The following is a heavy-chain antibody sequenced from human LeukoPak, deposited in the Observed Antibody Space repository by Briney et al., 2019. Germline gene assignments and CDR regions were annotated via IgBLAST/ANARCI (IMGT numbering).Heavy chain of an antibody. Sequence: GGSLRLSCAASGFTFSSYSMNSVRQAPGKGLEWVSYISSSSSTIYYADSVKGRFTISRDNAKNSLYLQMNSLRAEDTAVYYCAREVGRWELLHFDYWGQGTLVTVSS. J-gene: IGHJ4*02. D-gene: IGHD1-26*01. CDR2: ISSSSSTI. CDR1: GFTFSSYS. CDR3: AREVGRWELLHFDY. V-gene: IGHV3-48*01.